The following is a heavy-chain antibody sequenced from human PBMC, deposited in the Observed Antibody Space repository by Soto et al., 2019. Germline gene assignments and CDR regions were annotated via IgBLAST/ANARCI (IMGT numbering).Heavy chain of an antibody. CDR1: GGSISSYY. V-gene: IGHV4-59*01. CDR3: ARAEMATTNWFDP. Sequence: QVQLQESGPGLVKPSETLSLTCTVSGGSISSYYWSWIRQPPGKGLEWIGYLYYSGSTNYNPSLTSRVTISVDAAKNQFSLKLSSVTAADTAVYYCARAEMATTNWFDPWGQGTLVTVSS. J-gene: IGHJ5*02. CDR2: LYYSGST. D-gene: IGHD1-1*01.